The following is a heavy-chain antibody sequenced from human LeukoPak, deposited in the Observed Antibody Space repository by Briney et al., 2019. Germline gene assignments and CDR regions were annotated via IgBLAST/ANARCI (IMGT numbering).Heavy chain of an antibody. CDR2: IFPGDSAT. Sequence: GESLKISCKASGYSFSNYGIGWVRQLPGKGLEWMGIIFPGDSATRYSPSFQGQVTISADKSISTAYLQWSSLKASDTAMYYCATITVTTSHWGQGTLVTVSS. CDR3: ATITVTTSH. CDR1: GYSFSNYG. D-gene: IGHD4-17*01. V-gene: IGHV5-51*01. J-gene: IGHJ4*02.